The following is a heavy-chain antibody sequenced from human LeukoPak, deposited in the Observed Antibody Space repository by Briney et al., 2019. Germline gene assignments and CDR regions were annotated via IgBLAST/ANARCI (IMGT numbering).Heavy chain of an antibody. J-gene: IGHJ4*02. D-gene: IGHD5-24*01. V-gene: IGHV1-8*03. Sequence: ASVKVSCKASGYTFTSYDINWVRQATGQGLEWMGWMNPNSGNTGYAQKFQGRVTITRNTSISTAYMELSSLRSEDTAVYYCARVGYNSDRFDYWGQGTLVTVSS. CDR2: MNPNSGNT. CDR3: ARVGYNSDRFDY. CDR1: GYTFTSYD.